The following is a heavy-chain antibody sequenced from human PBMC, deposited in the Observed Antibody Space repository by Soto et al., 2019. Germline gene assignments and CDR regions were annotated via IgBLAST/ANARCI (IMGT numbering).Heavy chain of an antibody. Sequence: SETLSLTCTVSGGSISSGDYYWSWIRQPPGKGLEWIGYIYYSGSTYYNPSLKSRVTISVDTSKNQFSLKLSSVTAADTAVYYCARADDILGYFDYWGQGTLVTVSS. V-gene: IGHV4-30-4*01. J-gene: IGHJ4*02. CDR1: GGSISSGDYY. CDR3: ARADDILGYFDY. D-gene: IGHD3-22*01. CDR2: IYYSGST.